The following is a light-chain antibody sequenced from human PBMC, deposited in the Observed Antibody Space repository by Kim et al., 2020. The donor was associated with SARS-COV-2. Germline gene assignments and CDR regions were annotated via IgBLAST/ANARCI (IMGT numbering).Light chain of an antibody. J-gene: IGKJ4*01. CDR2: DAS. Sequence: SVSPGKRATLSCRDSQSINNDLAWYQQKPGQSPRLLISDASTGASGIPARFSGSGSGTEFALSISSLQSEDFAVYYCQQYNNWPLTFGGGTKLEI. CDR1: QSINND. CDR3: QQYNNWPLT. V-gene: IGKV3-15*01.